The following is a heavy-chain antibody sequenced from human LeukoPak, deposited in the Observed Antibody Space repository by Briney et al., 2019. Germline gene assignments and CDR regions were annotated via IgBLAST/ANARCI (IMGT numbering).Heavy chain of an antibody. V-gene: IGHV3-66*01. CDR2: MYSGGTT. D-gene: IGHD3-3*01. J-gene: IGHJ4*02. CDR1: GFTVSNNY. Sequence: XGSLRLSCAVSGFTVSNNYMSWVRQAPGKGLEWVSVMYSGGTTVYADSVKGRLTISRDNSRNTVYLQMNSLRVEDTAVYYCARESLDYDFWSGYYDYWGQGTLVTVSS. CDR3: ARESLDYDFWSGYYDY.